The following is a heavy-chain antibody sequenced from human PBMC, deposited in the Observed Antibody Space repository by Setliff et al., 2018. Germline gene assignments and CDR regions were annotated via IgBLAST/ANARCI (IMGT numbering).Heavy chain of an antibody. D-gene: IGHD4-4*01. CDR1: GGSFSGYY. CDR2: INYSGST. Sequence: ASETLSLTCAVYGGSFSGYYWSWIRQPPGKGLEWIGEINYSGSTNYNPSLKSRVTISIDTSKNQFSLKLSSVTAADTAVYYCASLGMTTMMDWYFDLWGRGTLVTVSS. CDR3: ASLGMTTMMDWYFDL. J-gene: IGHJ2*01. V-gene: IGHV4-34*01.